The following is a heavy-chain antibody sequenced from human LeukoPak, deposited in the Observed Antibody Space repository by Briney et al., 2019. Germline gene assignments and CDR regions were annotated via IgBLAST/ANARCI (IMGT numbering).Heavy chain of an antibody. V-gene: IGHV3-53*01. CDR3: ARGTTVATLYSFDY. D-gene: IGHD4-23*01. CDR2: IFSGGST. J-gene: IGHJ4*02. CDR1: GFTVSSNF. Sequence: GGSLRLSCAVSGFTVSSNFMTWVRQAPGKGLEWVSVIFSGGSTYYADSVKGRFTISRDKSKNTLFLQMNSLRVEDTAVYYCARGTTVATLYSFDYWGQGTLSPSPQ.